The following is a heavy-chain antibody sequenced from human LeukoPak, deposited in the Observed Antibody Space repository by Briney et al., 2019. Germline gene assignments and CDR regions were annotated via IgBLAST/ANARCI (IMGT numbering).Heavy chain of an antibody. CDR1: GGSISSYY. Sequence: SETLSLTCTVSGGSISSYYWSWIRQPPGKGLEWIGYIYYSGSTNYNPSLKSRVTISVDTSKNRFSLKLSSVTAADTAVYYCARETAAGYYLFDYWGQGTLVTVSS. V-gene: IGHV4-59*01. CDR2: IYYSGST. CDR3: ARETAAGYYLFDY. J-gene: IGHJ4*02. D-gene: IGHD3-22*01.